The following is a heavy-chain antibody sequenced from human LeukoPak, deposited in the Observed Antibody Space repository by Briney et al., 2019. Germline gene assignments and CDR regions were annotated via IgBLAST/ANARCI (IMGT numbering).Heavy chain of an antibody. D-gene: IGHD1-14*01. CDR3: ARSAEGSTRYFARYYFDY. J-gene: IGHJ4*02. CDR2: IIPIFGTA. CDR1: GYSFTNYA. V-gene: IGHV1-69*06. Sequence: GASVKVSCKASGYSFTNYAMNWVRQAPGQGLEWMGGIIPIFGTANYAQKFQGRVTITADKSTSTAYMELSSLRSEDTAVYYCARSAEGSTRYFARYYFDYWGQGTLVTVSS.